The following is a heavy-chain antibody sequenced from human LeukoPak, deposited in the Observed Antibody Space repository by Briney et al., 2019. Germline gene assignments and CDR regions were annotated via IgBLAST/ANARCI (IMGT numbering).Heavy chain of an antibody. Sequence: GASVKVSCKASGYSFTGYYIHWLRQAPGQGLEWMGWISPKSGVTNSAQKFQGRVTMTRDTSISTAYMELSSLRSDDTAVYYCARGGSPDYWGQGTLVTVSS. CDR3: ARGGSPDY. CDR1: GYSFTGYY. D-gene: IGHD1-26*01. V-gene: IGHV1-2*02. CDR2: ISPKSGVT. J-gene: IGHJ4*02.